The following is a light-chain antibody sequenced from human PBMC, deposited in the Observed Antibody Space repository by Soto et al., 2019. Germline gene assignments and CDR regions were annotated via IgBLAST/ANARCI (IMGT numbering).Light chain of an antibody. CDR2: KAS. V-gene: IGKV1-5*03. J-gene: IGKJ1*01. CDR3: QQYESFPRT. CDR1: QSINNW. Sequence: DIQMTQSPSTLSASFGDRVTITCRASQSINNWLAWYQQKPGKAPKLFIFKASTLEIGVPSRFSGSGSGTEFTLSISSLQPDDFATYFCQQYESFPRTFGQGTKVEIK.